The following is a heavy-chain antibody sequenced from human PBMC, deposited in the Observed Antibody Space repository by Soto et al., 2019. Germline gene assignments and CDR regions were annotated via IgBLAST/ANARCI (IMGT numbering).Heavy chain of an antibody. V-gene: IGHV3-23*01. D-gene: IGHD4-4*01. CDR3: AKITITTAPSPYYFDY. J-gene: IGHJ4*02. Sequence: GGSLRLSCAASGFTFSSYAMSWVRQAPGKGLEWVSAISGSGGSTYYADSVKGRFTISRDNSKNTLYLQMNSLRAEDTAVYYCAKITITTAPSPYYFDYWGQGTLVTVSS. CDR2: ISGSGGST. CDR1: GFTFSSYA.